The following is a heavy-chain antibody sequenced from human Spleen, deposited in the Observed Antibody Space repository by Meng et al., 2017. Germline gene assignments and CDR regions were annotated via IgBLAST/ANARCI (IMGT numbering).Heavy chain of an antibody. CDR3: AREYNWNDPFIGFAMDV. V-gene: IGHV1-18*01. J-gene: IGHJ6*02. D-gene: IGHD1-20*01. Sequence: ASVKVSCKASGYTFSTFDITWVRQAPGQGLEWMGLISASNGNTNYAQKLQGRVTMTTDTSTSTAYMELRSLRSDDTAVYYCAREYNWNDPFIGFAMDVWGQGTMVTVSS. CDR2: ISASNGNT. CDR1: GYTFSTFD.